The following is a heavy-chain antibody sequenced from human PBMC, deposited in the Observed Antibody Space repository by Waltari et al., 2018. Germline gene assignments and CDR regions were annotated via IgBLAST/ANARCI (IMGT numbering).Heavy chain of an antibody. D-gene: IGHD7-27*01. J-gene: IGHJ4*02. CDR1: GLIISAYA. Sequence: EVQLVESGGALVQPGGSLKLSCAAFGLIISAYAIHWVRQASGKGPEWVGRIRSRFKGDATAYGESVQGRFTISRDDSKNTVYLEMNSLKTDDTAVYYCIRPFEMGIDWGQGTLVTVSS. CDR3: IRPFEMGID. V-gene: IGHV3-73*01. CDR2: IRSRFKGDAT.